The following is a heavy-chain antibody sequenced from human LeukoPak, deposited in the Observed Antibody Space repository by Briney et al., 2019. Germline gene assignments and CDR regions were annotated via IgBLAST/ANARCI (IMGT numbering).Heavy chain of an antibody. D-gene: IGHD3-10*01. CDR1: RFTVSSKY. V-gene: IGHV3-53*01. J-gene: IGHJ4*02. Sequence: PGGSLRLSCAASRFTVSSKYMSWVRQAPGKGLEWVSVIYSGDTTSYADSVKGRFTISRDNSKNTLYLQMNSLRAEDTAVYYCAKDLVSQRGVGSSEKVDYWGQGTLVTVSS. CDR3: AKDLVSQRGVGSSEKVDY. CDR2: IYSGDTT.